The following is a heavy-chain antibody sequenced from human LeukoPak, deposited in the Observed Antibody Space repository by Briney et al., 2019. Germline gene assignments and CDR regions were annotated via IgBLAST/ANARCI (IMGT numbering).Heavy chain of an antibody. D-gene: IGHD3-9*01. CDR1: GFTFSSQW. CDR2: IKEGGSEK. CDR3: ARDRAYQYYDLLTGYYYYYGLDV. J-gene: IGHJ6*02. Sequence: PGGSLRLSCAASGFTFSSQWMSWVRQAPGKGLEWVGNIKEGGSEKNYVDSVKGRFTISRDNAKNSLYLQMDSLRAGDTAVYFCARDRAYQYYDLLTGYYYYYGLDVWGQGTTVTVSS. V-gene: IGHV3-7*01.